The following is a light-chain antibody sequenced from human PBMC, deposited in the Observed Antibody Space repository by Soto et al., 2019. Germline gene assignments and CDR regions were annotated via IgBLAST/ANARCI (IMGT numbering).Light chain of an antibody. Sequence: QSALTQPASVSGSPGQSITISCTGTRSDVGGYNYVSWYQQHPGKAPKLMIYDVSNRPSGVSNRFSGSKSGNTASLTISGLQAEDEADYYCSSYASTDTLLFGGGTQLTVL. J-gene: IGLJ2*01. CDR2: DVS. CDR1: RSDVGGYNY. V-gene: IGLV2-14*01. CDR3: SSYASTDTLL.